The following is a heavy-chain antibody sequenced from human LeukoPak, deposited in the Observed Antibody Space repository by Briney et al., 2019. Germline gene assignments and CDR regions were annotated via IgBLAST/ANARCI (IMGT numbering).Heavy chain of an antibody. V-gene: IGHV1-2*02. CDR1: GYTFTGYY. CDR2: INSNSGST. D-gene: IGHD2-15*01. J-gene: IGHJ5*02. Sequence: ASVKVSCKASGYTFTGYYMHWVRQAPGQGLEWMGWINSNSGSTNYAQKFQGRVTMTRDTSISTAYMELSRLRSDDTAVYYCARLYCSGGSCYQTINWFDPWGQGTLVTVS. CDR3: ARLYCSGGSCYQTINWFDP.